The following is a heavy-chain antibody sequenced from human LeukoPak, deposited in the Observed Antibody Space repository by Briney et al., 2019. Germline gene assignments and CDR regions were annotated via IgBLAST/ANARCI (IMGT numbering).Heavy chain of an antibody. CDR1: GFTFSSYA. CDR3: AKDGGIVVVPARIYYGMDV. V-gene: IGHV3-23*01. CDR2: IGGSGGST. J-gene: IGHJ6*02. D-gene: IGHD2-2*01. Sequence: PGGSLRLSCAASGFTFSSYAMSWVRQAPGKGLEWVSAIGGSGGSTYYADSVKGRFTISRDNSKNTLYLQMNSLRAEDTAVYYCAKDGGIVVVPARIYYGMDVWGQGTTVTVSS.